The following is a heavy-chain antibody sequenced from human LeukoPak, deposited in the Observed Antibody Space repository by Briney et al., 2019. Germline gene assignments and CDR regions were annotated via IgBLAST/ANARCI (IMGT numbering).Heavy chain of an antibody. J-gene: IGHJ5*02. CDR3: VRIPNNAGFPNWFDP. V-gene: IGHV3-21*01. Sequence: GESLRLSCAASGFSFSTSTMNWIRQAPGKGLEWVSSISGGSNDIHYADSVKGRFTISRDNAKNSVYLQMNSLRAEDTALYYCVRIPNNAGFPNWFDPWGQGTLVTVSS. D-gene: IGHD2-21*01. CDR1: GFSFSTST. CDR2: ISGGSNDI.